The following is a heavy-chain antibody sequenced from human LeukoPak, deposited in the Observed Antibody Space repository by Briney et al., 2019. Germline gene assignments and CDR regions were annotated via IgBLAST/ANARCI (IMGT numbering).Heavy chain of an antibody. J-gene: IGHJ4*02. CDR2: IYTSGST. CDR1: GVSISSGSYY. V-gene: IGHV4-61*02. Sequence: SQTLSLTCTVSGVSISSGSYYWSWIRQPAGKGLEWIGRIYTSGSTNYNPSLKSRVTISVDTSKNQFSLKLSSVTAADTAVYYCASALYYDSSNDYWGQGTLVTVSS. D-gene: IGHD3-3*01. CDR3: ASALYYDSSNDY.